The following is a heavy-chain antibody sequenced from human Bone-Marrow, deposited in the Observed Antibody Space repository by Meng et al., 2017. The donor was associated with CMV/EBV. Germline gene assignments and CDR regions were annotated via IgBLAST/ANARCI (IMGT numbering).Heavy chain of an antibody. Sequence: SLKISCAASGFTFDDYAMHWVRQAPGKGLEWVSGISWNSGSIGYADSVKGRFTISRDNAKNSLYLQMNSLRAEDTALYYCAKDISLRSRVGFNSFDYWGQGTLVTVSS. CDR1: GFTFDDYA. D-gene: IGHD4-17*01. CDR2: ISWNSGSI. J-gene: IGHJ4*02. V-gene: IGHV3-9*01. CDR3: AKDISLRSRVGFNSFDY.